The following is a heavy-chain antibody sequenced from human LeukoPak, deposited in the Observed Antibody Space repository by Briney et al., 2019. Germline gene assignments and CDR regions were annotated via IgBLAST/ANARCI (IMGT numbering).Heavy chain of an antibody. V-gene: IGHV3-23*01. CDR3: AKGGLYYGMDV. J-gene: IGHJ6*02. CDR2: ISGSGGST. Sequence: EGSLRLSCAASGFTFSCYAMSSVRQAPGKGLEWVSAISGSGGSTYYADSVKGRFTISRDNSKNTLYLQMNSLRAEDTAVYYCAKGGLYYGMDVWGQGTTVTVSS. CDR1: GFTFSCYA.